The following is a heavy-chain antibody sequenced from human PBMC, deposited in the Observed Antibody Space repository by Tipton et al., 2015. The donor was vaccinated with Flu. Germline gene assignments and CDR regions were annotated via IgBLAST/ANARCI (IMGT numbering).Heavy chain of an antibody. CDR3: ARDPSLGMPDYFDS. J-gene: IGHJ4*02. CDR1: GDSITSDYY. Sequence: LRLSCAVSGDSITSDYYWGWIRQPPGKGLEWIGNFHHSGSTYYNPSLMSRVSVSVDTSKNHFSLRPNSVTAADTAVYYCARDPSLGMPDYFDSWGQGTLVTATS. D-gene: IGHD2-2*01. V-gene: IGHV4-38-2*02. CDR2: FHHSGST.